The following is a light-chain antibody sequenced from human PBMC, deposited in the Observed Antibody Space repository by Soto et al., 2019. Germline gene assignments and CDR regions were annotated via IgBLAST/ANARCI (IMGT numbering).Light chain of an antibody. CDR3: QQYGSSGT. CDR1: QSVSNNY. Sequence: EIVLTQSPGTLSLSPGERATLSCRASQSVSNNYLAWYQQKPGQAPXLLIYGASNRATGIPDRFSGSGSGTEFTLTISRLEPEDFAVDYCQQYGSSGTFGQGTKVDIK. CDR2: GAS. J-gene: IGKJ1*01. V-gene: IGKV3-20*01.